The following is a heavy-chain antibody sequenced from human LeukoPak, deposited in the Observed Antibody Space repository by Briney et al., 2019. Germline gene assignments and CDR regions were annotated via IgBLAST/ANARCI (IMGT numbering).Heavy chain of an antibody. Sequence: SETLSPTCAVYGGSFSGYYWSWIRQPPGKGLEWIGEINHSGSTNYNPSLKSRVTISVDTSKNQFSLKLSSVTAADTAVYYCARGPALYSGSYFPFDYWGQGTLVTVSS. J-gene: IGHJ4*02. CDR3: ARGPALYSGSYFPFDY. CDR2: INHSGST. CDR1: GGSFSGYY. D-gene: IGHD1-26*01. V-gene: IGHV4-34*01.